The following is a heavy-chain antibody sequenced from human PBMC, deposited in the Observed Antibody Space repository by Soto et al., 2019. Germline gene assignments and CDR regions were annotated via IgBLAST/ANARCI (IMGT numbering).Heavy chain of an antibody. V-gene: IGHV4-34*01. J-gene: IGHJ5*02. Sequence: SETLSLTCAFYCGSFSGYYWSWIRQPPGKGLEWIGEINHSGSTNYNPSLKSRVTISVDTSKNQFSLKLSSVTAADTAVYYCARGLRYFGPWGQGTLVTVS. CDR3: ARGLRYFGP. D-gene: IGHD3-9*01. CDR2: INHSGST. CDR1: CGSFSGYY.